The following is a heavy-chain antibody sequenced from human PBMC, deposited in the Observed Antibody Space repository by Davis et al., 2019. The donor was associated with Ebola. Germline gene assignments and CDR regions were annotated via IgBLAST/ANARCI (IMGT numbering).Heavy chain of an antibody. Sequence: PGGSLRLSCAASGFTFSKYWMTWVRQAPGKRLEWVANTNEDGSGKFYVDSVKGRFTISRDNAKNSLYLQMNSLRAEDTAVYYCARDGGGFDHWGQGTLVTVSP. J-gene: IGHJ4*02. D-gene: IGHD3-16*01. CDR3: ARDGGGFDH. CDR1: GFTFSKYW. V-gene: IGHV3-7*01. CDR2: TNEDGSGK.